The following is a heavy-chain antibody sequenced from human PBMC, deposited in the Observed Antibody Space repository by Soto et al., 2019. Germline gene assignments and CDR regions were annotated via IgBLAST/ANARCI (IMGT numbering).Heavy chain of an antibody. CDR3: ARDRGAVVGQVFDY. J-gene: IGHJ4*02. D-gene: IGHD6-19*01. Sequence: QVQLVESGGGLVKPGGSLRLSCAASGFTFSAYYMSWIRQAPGKGLEWISYISSSGDTGNYADSVKGRFTVSRDNAKNSLYLQMNSLRGEDTAVYYCARDRGAVVGQVFDYWGQGTLVTVSS. CDR1: GFTFSAYY. V-gene: IGHV3-11*01. CDR2: ISSSGDTG.